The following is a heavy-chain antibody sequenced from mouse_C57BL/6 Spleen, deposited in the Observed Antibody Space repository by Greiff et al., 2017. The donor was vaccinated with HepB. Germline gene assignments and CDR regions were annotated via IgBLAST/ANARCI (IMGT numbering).Heavy chain of an antibody. Sequence: VQLQQSGAELMKPGASVKLSCKATGYTFTGYWIEWVKQRPGHGLEWIGEILPGSGSTNYNEKFKGKATFTADTSSNTAYMQLSSLTTEDSAIYYCARGGSTMITTGGNYYAMDYWGQGTSVTVSS. J-gene: IGHJ4*01. V-gene: IGHV1-9*01. CDR3: ARGGSTMITTGGNYYAMDY. CDR1: GYTFTGYW. CDR2: ILPGSGST. D-gene: IGHD2-4*01.